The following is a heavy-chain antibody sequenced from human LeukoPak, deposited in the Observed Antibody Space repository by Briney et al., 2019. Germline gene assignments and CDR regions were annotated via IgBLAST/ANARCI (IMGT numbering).Heavy chain of an antibody. CDR3: AKDLNTAMATDY. D-gene: IGHD5-18*01. V-gene: IGHV3-23*01. CDR2: ISGSGGST. CDR1: GFTFSSYA. Sequence: LGGSLRLSCAASGFTFSSYAMSWVRQAPGKGLEWVSAISGSGGSTYYADSVKGRFTISRDNSKNTLNLQMNSLRAEDTAVYYCAKDLNTAMATDYWGQGTLVTVSS. J-gene: IGHJ4*02.